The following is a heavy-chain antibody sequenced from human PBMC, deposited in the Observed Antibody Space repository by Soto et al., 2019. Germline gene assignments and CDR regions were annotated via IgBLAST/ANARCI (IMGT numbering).Heavy chain of an antibody. Sequence: ASVKVSCKASGYTFTGYYMHWVRQAPGQGLEWMGWINPNSGGTNYAQKFQGWVTMTRDTSISTAYMELSRLGSDDTAVYYCARDYYDSSGYYGSHDAFDIWGQGTMVTVSS. D-gene: IGHD3-22*01. CDR1: GYTFTGYY. CDR2: INPNSGGT. J-gene: IGHJ3*02. CDR3: ARDYYDSSGYYGSHDAFDI. V-gene: IGHV1-2*04.